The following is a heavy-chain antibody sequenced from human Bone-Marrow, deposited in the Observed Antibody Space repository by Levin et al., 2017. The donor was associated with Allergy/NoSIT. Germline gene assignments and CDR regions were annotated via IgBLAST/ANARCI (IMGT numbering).Heavy chain of an antibody. Sequence: GGSLRLSCAASGFNFSTYNMNWVRQTPGKGLEWVSSITRRSDYMYYADSVKGRFIISRDNDKNSLFLQMNSLRVDDTAVYYCAKDRTYGILWNYGMDVWGQGTTVTVSS. CDR1: GFNFSTYN. J-gene: IGHJ6*02. D-gene: IGHD4-17*01. CDR2: ITRRSDYM. CDR3: AKDRTYGILWNYGMDV. V-gene: IGHV3-21*01.